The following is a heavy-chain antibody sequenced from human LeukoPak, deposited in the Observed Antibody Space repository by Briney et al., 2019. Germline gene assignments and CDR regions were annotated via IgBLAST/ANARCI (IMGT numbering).Heavy chain of an antibody. Sequence: ASVKVSCKASGGTLSSYAISWVRQAPGQGLEWMGGIIPMFGTANYAQKFQGRVTITADKSTSTAYMELSSLGSEDTAVYYCASTVRTPISSTWYNYHYYYYMDVWGKGTTVTVSS. J-gene: IGHJ6*03. CDR1: GGTLSSYA. D-gene: IGHD6-13*01. CDR3: ASTVRTPISSTWYNYHYYYYMDV. CDR2: IIPMFGTA. V-gene: IGHV1-69*06.